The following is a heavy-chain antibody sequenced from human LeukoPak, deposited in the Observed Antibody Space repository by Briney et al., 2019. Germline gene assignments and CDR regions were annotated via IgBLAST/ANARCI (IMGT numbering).Heavy chain of an antibody. CDR2: INHSGST. V-gene: IGHV4-34*01. CDR3: ARVGFGYSSSWSGY. Sequence: SETLSLTCAVYGGSFSGYYWSWIRQPPGKGLEWIGEINHSGSTNYNPSLKSRVTISVDTSKNQFSLKLSSATAADTAVYYCARVGFGYSSSWSGYWGQGTLVTVSS. D-gene: IGHD6-13*01. J-gene: IGHJ4*02. CDR1: GGSFSGYY.